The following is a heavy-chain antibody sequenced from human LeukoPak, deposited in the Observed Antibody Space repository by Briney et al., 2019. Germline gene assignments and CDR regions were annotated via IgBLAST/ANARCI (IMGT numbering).Heavy chain of an antibody. J-gene: IGHJ4*02. CDR1: GFTFSDFY. Sequence: GGSLRLSCAASGFTFSDFYMTWIRQAPGEGLEWVSYISNRGSTIHYADSVRCRFTISRDNAKKSLYLQMNSLRAEDTAVYYCARSADRSGYFREITLYYFDYWGQGTLVTVSS. CDR2: ISNRGSTI. V-gene: IGHV3-11*01. D-gene: IGHD3-22*01. CDR3: ARSADRSGYFREITLYYFDY.